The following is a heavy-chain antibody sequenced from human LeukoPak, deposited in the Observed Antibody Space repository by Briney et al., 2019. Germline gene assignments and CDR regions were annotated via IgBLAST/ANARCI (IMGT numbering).Heavy chain of an antibody. CDR2: IWYDGSNK. CDR3: ARRVMASAGTVDY. J-gene: IGHJ4*02. D-gene: IGHD6-13*01. Sequence: GGSLRLSCAASGFTFSSYGMHWVRQAPGKGLEWVAVIWYDGSNKYYADSVKGRFTISRDNSKNTLYLQMNSLRAEDTAVYYCARRVMASAGTVDYWGQGSLVTVSS. V-gene: IGHV3-33*01. CDR1: GFTFSSYG.